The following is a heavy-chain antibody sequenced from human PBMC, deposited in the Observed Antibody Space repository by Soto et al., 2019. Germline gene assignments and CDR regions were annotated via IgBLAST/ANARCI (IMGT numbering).Heavy chain of an antibody. CDR1: GYSFTSYW. V-gene: IGHV5-10-1*01. Sequence: GESLKTSRKGSGYSFTSYWISWVLQMLWKGLEWMGRIDPSDSYTNYSPSFQGHVTISADKSISTAYLQWSSLKASDTAMYYCAREAGGTRTMDVWGQGTTVTVSS. D-gene: IGHD2-8*01. J-gene: IGHJ6*02. CDR3: AREAGGTRTMDV. CDR2: IDPSDSYT.